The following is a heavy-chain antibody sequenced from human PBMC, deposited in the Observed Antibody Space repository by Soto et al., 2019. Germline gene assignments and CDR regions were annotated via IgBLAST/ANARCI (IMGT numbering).Heavy chain of an antibody. J-gene: IGHJ5*02. CDR1: GFTFSIYG. Sequence: GGSLRLSCAASGFTFSIYGMHWVRQAPGKGLEWVAVISYDGSNKYYADSVKGRFTISRDNSKNTLYLQMNSLRAEDTAVYYCAKDWWITGTSTDWFDPWGQGTLVTVS. CDR3: AKDWWITGTSTDWFDP. V-gene: IGHV3-30*18. CDR2: ISYDGSNK. D-gene: IGHD1-7*01.